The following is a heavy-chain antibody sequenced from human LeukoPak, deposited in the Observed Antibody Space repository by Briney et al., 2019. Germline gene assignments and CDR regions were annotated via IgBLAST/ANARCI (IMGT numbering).Heavy chain of an antibody. D-gene: IGHD7-27*01. CDR1: GDSISVYY. V-gene: IGHV4-59*08. Sequence: SEALSLTCTVSGDSISVYYWSWIRQPPGKGLECIAYLSYSGSPNHPPSLKSRVTISVDRSENQFSLRLRSVTAADTAVYYCARNWGSYAFDIWGQGAMVSVSS. CDR3: ARNWGSYAFDI. J-gene: IGHJ3*02. CDR2: LSYSGSP.